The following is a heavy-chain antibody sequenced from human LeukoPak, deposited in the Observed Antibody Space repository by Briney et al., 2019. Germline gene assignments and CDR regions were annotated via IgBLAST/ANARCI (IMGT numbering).Heavy chain of an antibody. Sequence: GASVKVSCKASGYTFTSYYMHWARQAPGQGLEWMGIINPSGGSTSYAQKFQGRVTMTRDTSTSTVYMELSSLRSEDTAVYYCARVPRVTSTSRYYFDYWGQGTLVTVSS. CDR1: GYTFTSYY. D-gene: IGHD2-21*02. CDR3: ARVPRVTSTSRYYFDY. CDR2: INPSGGST. J-gene: IGHJ4*02. V-gene: IGHV1-46*01.